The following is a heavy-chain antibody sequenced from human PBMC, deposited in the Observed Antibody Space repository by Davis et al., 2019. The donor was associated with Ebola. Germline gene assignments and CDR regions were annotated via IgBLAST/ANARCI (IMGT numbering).Heavy chain of an antibody. D-gene: IGHD6-19*01. J-gene: IGHJ4*02. CDR3: VRRGSGWYSYFDY. CDR2: IYYSGST. CDR1: GGSISSYY. Sequence: GSLRLSCTVSGGSISSYYWSWIRQPPGKGLEWIGYIYYSGSTNYNPSLKSRVTISVDTSKNQFSLKLSSVTAADTAVYYCVRRGSGWYSYFDYWGQGTLVTVSS. V-gene: IGHV4-59*08.